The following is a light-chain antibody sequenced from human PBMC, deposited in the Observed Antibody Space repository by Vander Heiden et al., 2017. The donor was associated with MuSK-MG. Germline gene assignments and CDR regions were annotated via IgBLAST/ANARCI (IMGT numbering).Light chain of an antibody. V-gene: IGLV1-40*01. CDR3: QSYDSSLSGSNVV. J-gene: IGLJ2*01. CDR1: SSNIGAGYD. Sequence: QSVLTQPPYVSGAPGQRVPISCTGTSSNIGAGYDVHWYHHLPGTAPNRLIFGNSNRPSGVPDRCSGSKSGTSASLAITGLQAEEEADYYCQSYDSSLSGSNVVFGGGTKLTVL. CDR2: GNS.